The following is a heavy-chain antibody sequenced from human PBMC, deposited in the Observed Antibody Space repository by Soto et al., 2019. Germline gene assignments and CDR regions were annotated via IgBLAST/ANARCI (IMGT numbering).Heavy chain of an antibody. CDR2: IYYSGST. D-gene: IGHD6-13*01. V-gene: IGHV4-31*03. J-gene: IGHJ6*02. CDR1: SGSISSGGYY. CDR3: ARVIGIVAAGPRRPYYYYGMDV. Sequence: SETLSLTCTVSSGSISSGGYYWSWIRQHPGKGLEWIGYIYYSGSTYYNPSLMSRVTISVDTSKNQFSLNLSSVTAADTAVYYCARVIGIVAAGPRRPYYYYGMDVWGQGTTVTVSS.